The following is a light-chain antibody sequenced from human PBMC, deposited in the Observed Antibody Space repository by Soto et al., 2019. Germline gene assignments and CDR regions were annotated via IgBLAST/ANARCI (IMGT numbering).Light chain of an antibody. CDR3: FSFTSTNTHV. J-gene: IGLJ1*01. CDR2: ETS. V-gene: IGLV2-23*01. CDR1: SSDFGSYKF. Sequence: QSALTQPASVSGSPGQSVTISCTGTSSDFGSYKFVSWYQHHPGKVPTVIIYETSKRPSGVSDRFSGSKSGNTASLTISGLQAEDEADYYCFSFTSTNTHVFGSGTKVTVL.